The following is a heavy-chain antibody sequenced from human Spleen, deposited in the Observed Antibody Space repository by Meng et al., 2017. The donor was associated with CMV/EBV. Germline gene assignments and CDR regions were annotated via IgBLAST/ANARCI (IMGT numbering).Heavy chain of an antibody. CDR1: GGTFSRFA. V-gene: IGHV1-69*05. D-gene: IGHD3-22*01. CDR3: AKDTEYYFDSGQPYYYYGMDI. CDR2: ISPILGTA. Sequence: SVKVSCKASGGTFSRFAISWVRQAPGQGLEWMGGISPILGTANYAQKFQGTVTITTDESTSTAYMELSSLRAEDTAVYYCAKDTEYYFDSGQPYYYYGMDIWGQGTTVTVSS. J-gene: IGHJ6*02.